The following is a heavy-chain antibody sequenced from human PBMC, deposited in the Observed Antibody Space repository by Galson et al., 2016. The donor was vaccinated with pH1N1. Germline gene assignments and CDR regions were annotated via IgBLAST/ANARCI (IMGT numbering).Heavy chain of an antibody. J-gene: IGHJ2*01. Sequence: SLRLSCAASGFTFSHYAMHWVRQAPGKGLERVAVITYVESNKDYADSVKGRFTVSRDNSKNTLYLQMNSLRAEDTALYYCARDHVYGDCFEQFFDLWGRGTLVTVSS. CDR2: ITYVESNK. CDR1: GFTFSHYA. V-gene: IGHV3-30-3*01. D-gene: IGHD4-17*01. CDR3: ARDHVYGDCFEQFFDL.